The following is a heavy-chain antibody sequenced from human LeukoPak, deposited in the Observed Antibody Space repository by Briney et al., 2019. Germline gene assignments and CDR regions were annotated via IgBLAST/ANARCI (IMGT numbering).Heavy chain of an antibody. Sequence: SGGSLRLSCVASGFTFSSYSMNWVRQAPGKGLEWVSSITISNNYIYYEDSLKGRFTVSRDNSKNTLYLQMNSLRAEDTAVYYCAKTAASLLWFGAHWFDPWGQGTLVTVSS. D-gene: IGHD3-10*01. V-gene: IGHV3-21*04. CDR2: ITISNNYI. J-gene: IGHJ5*02. CDR1: GFTFSSYS. CDR3: AKTAASLLWFGAHWFDP.